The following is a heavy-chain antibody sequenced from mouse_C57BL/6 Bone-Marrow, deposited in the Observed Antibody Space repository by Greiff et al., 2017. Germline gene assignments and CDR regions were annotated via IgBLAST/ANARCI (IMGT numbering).Heavy chain of an antibody. CDR1: GYTFTDYE. J-gene: IGHJ3*01. V-gene: IGHV1-15*01. CDR2: IDPETGGT. Sequence: QVQLQQSGAELVRPGASVTLSCKASGYTFTDYEMHWVKQTPVHGLEWIGAIDPETGGTAYNQKFKGKAILTADKSSSTAYMELRSLTSEDSAVYYCLYDGYLAWFAYWGQGTLVTVSA. CDR3: LYDGYLAWFAY. D-gene: IGHD2-3*01.